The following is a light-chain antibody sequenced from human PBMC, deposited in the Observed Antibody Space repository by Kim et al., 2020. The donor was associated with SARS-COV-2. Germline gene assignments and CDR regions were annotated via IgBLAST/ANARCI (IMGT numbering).Light chain of an antibody. CDR3: QHYNTWPYT. CDR2: DAS. CDR1: QSVSHN. J-gene: IGKJ2*01. Sequence: EIVMTQSPATLSVSPGERATLSCRASQSVSHNLAWYQLKPGQPPRLLIYDASTRASGIAARLSGTGSGTEFTLTISSLQSEDFAVYYCQHYNTWPYTFGQGTKLEI. V-gene: IGKV3-15*01.